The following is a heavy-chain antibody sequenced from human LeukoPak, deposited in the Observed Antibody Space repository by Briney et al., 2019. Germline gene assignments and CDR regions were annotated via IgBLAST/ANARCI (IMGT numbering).Heavy chain of an antibody. D-gene: IGHD1-26*01. J-gene: IGHJ4*02. V-gene: IGHV3-30*18. CDR3: AKAVMGARVLDY. Sequence: PGGSLRLSCAASGFTFSSYSMNWVRQAPGKGLEWVAVISYDGSNKYYADSVKGRFTISRDNSKNTLYLQMNSLRAEDTAVYYCAKAVMGARVLDYWGQGTLVTVSS. CDR2: ISYDGSNK. CDR1: GFTFSSYS.